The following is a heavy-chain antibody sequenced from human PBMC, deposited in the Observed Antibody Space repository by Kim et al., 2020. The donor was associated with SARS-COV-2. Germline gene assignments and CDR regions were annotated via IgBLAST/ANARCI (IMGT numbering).Heavy chain of an antibody. CDR2: FDPEDGET. D-gene: IGHD3-22*01. CDR3: AKRSPWSRGYYFH. V-gene: IGHV1-24*01. J-gene: IGHJ4*02. CDR1: GYTLTELS. Sequence: ASVKVSCKVSGYTLTELSMHWVRQAPGKGLEWMGGFDPEDGETIYAQKFQGRVTMTEDTSTDTAYMELGSLRSEDTAGFYCAKRSPWSRGYYFHWGQGTLVTVSS.